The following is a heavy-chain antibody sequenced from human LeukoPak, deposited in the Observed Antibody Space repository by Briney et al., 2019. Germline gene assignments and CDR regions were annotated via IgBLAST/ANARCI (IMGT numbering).Heavy chain of an antibody. Sequence: SETLSLTCTVSGGSISSSSYYWGWIRQPPGKGLEWIGSIYYSGSTYYNPSLKSRVTISVDTSENQFSLKLSSVTAADTAVYYCARQPLRGIAARSGYFDYWGQGTLVTVSS. CDR3: ARQPLRGIAARSGYFDY. V-gene: IGHV4-39*01. D-gene: IGHD6-6*01. CDR1: GGSISSSSYY. J-gene: IGHJ4*02. CDR2: IYYSGST.